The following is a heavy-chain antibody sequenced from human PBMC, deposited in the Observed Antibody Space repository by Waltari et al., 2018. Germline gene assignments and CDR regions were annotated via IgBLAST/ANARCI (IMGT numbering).Heavy chain of an antibody. CDR2: IYNSGST. Sequence: QVQLQESGPGLVKPSETLSLTCTVSGGSISGYFWTWIRQPPGTGLEWIGHIYNSGSTTYNPALNNRVTFSEDTSNNQFSLRLSSVTAADTAVYFCARSYYDYWSGYPFDRWGQGTLVTVSS. V-gene: IGHV4-59*01. D-gene: IGHD3-3*01. J-gene: IGHJ4*02. CDR3: ARSYYDYWSGYPFDR. CDR1: GGSISGYF.